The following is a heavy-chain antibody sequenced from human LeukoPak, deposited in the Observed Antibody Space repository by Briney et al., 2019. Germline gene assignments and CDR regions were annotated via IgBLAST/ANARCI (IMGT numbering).Heavy chain of an antibody. D-gene: IGHD3-3*01. CDR1: GITVSSNY. CDR3: ARQDVLRFLEWSPDAFDI. V-gene: IGHV3-66*02. CDR2: IYSGGST. Sequence: PGGSLRLSFAASGITVSSNYMSWVRQAPGKGLEGGSVIYSGGSTYYADSVKGRFTISRDNSKNTLYLQMNSLRAEDTAVYYCARQDVLRFLEWSPDAFDIWGQGTMVTVSS. J-gene: IGHJ3*02.